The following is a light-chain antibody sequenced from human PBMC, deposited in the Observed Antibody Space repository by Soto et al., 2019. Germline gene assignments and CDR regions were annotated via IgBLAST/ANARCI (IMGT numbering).Light chain of an antibody. V-gene: IGLV1-47*01. CDR3: AAWDDSLSVWV. CDR1: SSNIGSNY. J-gene: IGLJ3*02. Sequence: QAVVTQPPSASGTPGQRVTISCSGSSSNIGSNYVYWYQQLPGTAPKLLIYRNNQRPSGVPDRFSGSRSGTSASLAISGLRSEDEDDYYCAAWDDSLSVWVFGGGTKLTVL. CDR2: RNN.